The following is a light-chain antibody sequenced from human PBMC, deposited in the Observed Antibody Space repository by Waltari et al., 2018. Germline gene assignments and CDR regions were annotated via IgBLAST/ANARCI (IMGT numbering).Light chain of an antibody. CDR1: SSNIRAGHD. CDR2: GNN. J-gene: IGLJ3*02. CDR3: QSFDSNVRGGVV. Sequence: QSILTQPTSVSRAPGQRVTISCTGSSSNIRAGHDVHWYQAFPGTAPKLLIYGNNNRPSGVPDRFSGSKSGSSASLAINGLQAEDEADYYCQSFDSNVRGGVVFGGGTKVTVL. V-gene: IGLV1-40*01.